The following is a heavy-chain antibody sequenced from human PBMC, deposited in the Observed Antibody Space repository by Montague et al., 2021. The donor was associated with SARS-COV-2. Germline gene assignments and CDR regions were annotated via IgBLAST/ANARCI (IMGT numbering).Heavy chain of an antibody. V-gene: IGHV4-31*03. D-gene: IGHD3-3*01. J-gene: IGHJ4*02. Sequence: TLSLTCTVSGGSISSGGYYWSWIRQHPGKGLEWIGYIYYNGSTYYNPSLKSRVTISVDTSKNQFSLKLSSVTAADTAVYYCARVRGLTIFGVVRPFDYWGQGTLVTVSS. CDR1: GGSISSGGYY. CDR3: ARVRGLTIFGVVRPFDY. CDR2: IYYNGST.